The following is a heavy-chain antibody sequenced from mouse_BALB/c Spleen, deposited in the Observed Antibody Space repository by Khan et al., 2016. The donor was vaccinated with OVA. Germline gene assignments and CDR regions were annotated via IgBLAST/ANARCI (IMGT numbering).Heavy chain of an antibody. CDR3: ASAGYGAVAY. D-gene: IGHD3-1*01. Sequence: EVQLQESGPELVKPGASVKISCKASGYTFTDYNMDWVKQSLGKSLEWIGYIYPNNGGAGYNQKFKTKATLTVDISASTAYMELRSVTSEDSAVYHCASAGYGAVAYWSQGTLVSVSA. CDR2: IYPNNGGA. J-gene: IGHJ3*01. V-gene: IGHV1S29*02. CDR1: GYTFTDYN.